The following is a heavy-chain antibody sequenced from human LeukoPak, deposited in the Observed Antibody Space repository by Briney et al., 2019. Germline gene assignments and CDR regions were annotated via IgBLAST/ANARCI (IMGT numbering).Heavy chain of an antibody. D-gene: IGHD3-10*01. V-gene: IGHV3-30*02. CDR2: ISDSGGDK. CDR3: ARDGGSESYALDY. J-gene: IGHJ4*02. Sequence: TGGSLRLSCAASGFTFSRYGFHWVRQAPGKGLEWVAFISDSGGDKWFGDSVKGRFTISRDKSKNTVNLQMSSLRVEDTAVCYCARDGGSESYALDYWGQETLVTVST. CDR1: GFTFSRYG.